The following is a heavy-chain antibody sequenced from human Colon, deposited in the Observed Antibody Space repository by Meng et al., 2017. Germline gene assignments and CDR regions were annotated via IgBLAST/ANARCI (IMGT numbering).Heavy chain of an antibody. CDR3: ARDWGRGLCSSTSCHPGYNWFDP. V-gene: IGHV6-1*01. D-gene: IGHD2-2*01. CDR1: GDSVSSNSAA. Sequence: SETLSLTCAISGDSVSSNSAAWNWIRQSPSRGLEWLGRTYYRSKWYNDYAVSVKSRITINPDTSKNQFSLQLNSVTPEDTAVYYCARDWGRGLCSSTSCHPGYNWFDPWGQGTLVTVSS. J-gene: IGHJ5*02. CDR2: TYYRSKWYN.